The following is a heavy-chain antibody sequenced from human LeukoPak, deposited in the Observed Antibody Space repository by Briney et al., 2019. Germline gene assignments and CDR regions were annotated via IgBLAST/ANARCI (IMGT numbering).Heavy chain of an antibody. V-gene: IGHV3-7*01. Sequence: GGSLRLSCVVSGFTFSSHAMSWVRQAPGKGLEWVANIKQDGSEKYYVDSVKGRFTISRDNAKNSLYLQMNSLRAEDTAVYYCARSAFRDYYYGMDVWGQGTTVTVSS. J-gene: IGHJ6*02. CDR3: ARSAFRDYYYGMDV. D-gene: IGHD3-10*01. CDR2: IKQDGSEK. CDR1: GFTFSSHA.